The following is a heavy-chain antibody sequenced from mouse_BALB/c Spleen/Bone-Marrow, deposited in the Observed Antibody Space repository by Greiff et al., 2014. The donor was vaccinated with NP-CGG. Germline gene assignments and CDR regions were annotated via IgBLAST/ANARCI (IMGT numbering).Heavy chain of an antibody. V-gene: IGHV7-3*02. CDR2: IRNKANGYTS. Sequence: EVKLVESGGGLVQPGGSLRLSCATSGFTFTDYYMSWVRQPPGKALEWLGFIRNKANGYTSEYSASVKGRFTISRDNSQSILYLQMNSLRAEDSATYYSARDYYGVFAYWGQGTLVTVSA. CDR3: ARDYYGVFAY. CDR1: GFTFTDYY. D-gene: IGHD1-2*01. J-gene: IGHJ3*01.